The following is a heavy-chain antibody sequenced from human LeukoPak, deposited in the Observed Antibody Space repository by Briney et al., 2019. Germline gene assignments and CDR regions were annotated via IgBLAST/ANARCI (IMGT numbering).Heavy chain of an antibody. CDR1: GGSINSYY. CDR3: ARGLGYTEPFFEY. J-gene: IGHJ4*02. CDR2: IYTSGNT. D-gene: IGHD3-16*02. Sequence: SETLSLTCTVSGGSINSYYWSWIRQPAGKGLEWIGRIYTSGNTDYNPSLKSRVTMSIYTSGNQFSLKLNSVTAADTAVYYCARGLGYTEPFFEYWGQGTLVTVSS. V-gene: IGHV4-4*07.